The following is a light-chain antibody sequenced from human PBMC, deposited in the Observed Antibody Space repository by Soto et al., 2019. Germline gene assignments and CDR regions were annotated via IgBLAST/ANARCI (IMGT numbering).Light chain of an antibody. Sequence: SYELTQPPSVSVAPGKTATITCGGNNIGGKTVHWYQQKPGQAPVLVIYSDSDRPSGIPDRFSGSNSGNTATLTISRVEAGDEADYYCQVYIISGDHSGVFGGGTQLTVL. CDR2: SDS. J-gene: IGLJ2*01. CDR3: QVYIISGDHSGV. V-gene: IGLV3-21*04. CDR1: NIGGKT.